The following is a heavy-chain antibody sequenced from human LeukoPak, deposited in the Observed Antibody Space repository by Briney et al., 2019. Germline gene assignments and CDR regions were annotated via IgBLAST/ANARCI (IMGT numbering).Heavy chain of an antibody. CDR3: AKVRNYYDSSGSLRYLDP. D-gene: IGHD3-22*01. J-gene: IGHJ2*01. Sequence: GGSLRLSCAASGFTFSSYSMNWVRQAPGKGLEWVSSISSSSSYIYYADSVKGRFTISRDNAKNSLYLQMNSLRAEDTAVYYCAKVRNYYDSSGSLRYLDPWGSGTLVTVSS. V-gene: IGHV3-21*04. CDR2: ISSSSSYI. CDR1: GFTFSSYS.